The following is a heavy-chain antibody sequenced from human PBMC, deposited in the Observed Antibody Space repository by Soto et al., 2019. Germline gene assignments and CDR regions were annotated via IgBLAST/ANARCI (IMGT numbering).Heavy chain of an antibody. D-gene: IGHD4-4*01. V-gene: IGHV1-69*06. CDR2: IIPIFGTA. CDR3: ARTTVTTAAVLNLQYYYYGMDV. J-gene: IGHJ6*02. CDR1: GGTFSSYA. Sequence: GASVKVSCKASGGTFSSYAISWVRQAPGQGLEWMGGIIPIFGTANYAQKFQGRVTITADKSTSTAYMELSSLRSEDTAVYYCARTTVTTAAVLNLQYYYYGMDVWGQGTTVTVSS.